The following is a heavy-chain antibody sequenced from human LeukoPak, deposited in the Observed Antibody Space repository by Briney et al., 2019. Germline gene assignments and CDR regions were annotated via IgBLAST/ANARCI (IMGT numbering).Heavy chain of an antibody. V-gene: IGHV1-46*01. CDR3: ASAIAAAGTWLDY. D-gene: IGHD6-13*01. CDR1: GYTFTGYY. J-gene: IGHJ4*02. CDR2: INPSGGST. Sequence: ASVKVSCKASGYTFTGYYIHWVRQAPGQGLEWMGIINPSGGSTSYAQKFQGRVTMTRDTSTSTVYMELSSLRSEDTAVYYCASAIAAAGTWLDYWGQGTLVTVSS.